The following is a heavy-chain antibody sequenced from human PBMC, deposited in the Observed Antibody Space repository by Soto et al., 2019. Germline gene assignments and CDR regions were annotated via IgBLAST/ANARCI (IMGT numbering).Heavy chain of an antibody. V-gene: IGHV1-69*13. CDR1: GGTFSSYA. D-gene: IGHD3-22*01. CDR2: IIPIFGTA. CDR3: ARDRYDSSGYYYPNYYYGMDV. J-gene: IGHJ6*02. Sequence: SVKVSCKASGGTFSSYAIGWVRQAPGQGLEWMGGIIPIFGTANYAQKFQGRVTITADESTSTAYMELSSLRSEDTAVYYCARDRYDSSGYYYPNYYYGMDVWGQGTTVTVSS.